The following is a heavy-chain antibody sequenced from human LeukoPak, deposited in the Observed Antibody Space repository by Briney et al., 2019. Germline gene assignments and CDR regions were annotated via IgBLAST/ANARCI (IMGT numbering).Heavy chain of an antibody. CDR2: ISPSGDDT. D-gene: IGHD3-22*01. V-gene: IGHV3-23*01. J-gene: IGHJ4*02. CDR1: GFTFSSYW. CDR3: AKERIIYYYDSSGHPPDY. Sequence: QSGGSLRLSCAASGFTFSSYWMSWVRQAPGKGLEWVSAISPSGDDTYYEVSVKGRFTISRDNSKSTLYLQMNSLRAEDTAVYYCAKERIIYYYDSSGHPPDYWGRGTLVTDSS.